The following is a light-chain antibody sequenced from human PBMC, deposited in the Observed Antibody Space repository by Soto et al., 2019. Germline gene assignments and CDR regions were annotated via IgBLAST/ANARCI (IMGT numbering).Light chain of an antibody. V-gene: IGLV2-14*01. CDR1: SSDVGGYNY. Sequence: QSALTQPASVSGSPGQSITISCTGTSSDVGGYNYVSWYQQHPGKAPKLMIYEVSNRPSGVSNRFSGSKSGNTASLTISGLQAEDEADYYCSSYTSFYVVGTGSKLTVL. CDR3: SSYTSFYV. CDR2: EVS. J-gene: IGLJ1*01.